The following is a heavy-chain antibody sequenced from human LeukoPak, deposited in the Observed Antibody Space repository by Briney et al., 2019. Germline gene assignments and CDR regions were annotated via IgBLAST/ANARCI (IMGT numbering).Heavy chain of an antibody. J-gene: IGHJ4*02. D-gene: IGHD2-21*01. Sequence: SETLSLTCTVSGGSISIGSYYWSWIRQPAGKGLEWIVRIYAGGDTNYNPSHYSPSLKSRVIISIDTSKSQFSLNLTSVTAADTAVYYCARDFRGGGESGICDYWGQGTLGTVSS. CDR3: ARDFRGGGESGICDY. CDR1: GGSISIGSYY. V-gene: IGHV4-61*02. CDR2: IYAGGDT.